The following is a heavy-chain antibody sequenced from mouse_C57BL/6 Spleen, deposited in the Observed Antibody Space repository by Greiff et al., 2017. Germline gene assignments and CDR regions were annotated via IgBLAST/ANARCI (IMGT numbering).Heavy chain of an antibody. CDR2: ISSGSSTI. D-gene: IGHD2-10*01. J-gene: IGHJ1*03. V-gene: IGHV5-17*01. CDR1: GFTFSDYG. Sequence: EVHLVESGGGLVKPGGSLKLSCAASGFTFSDYGMHWVRQAPEKGLEWVAYISSGSSTIYYADTVKGRFTISRDNAKNTLFLQMTSLRSEDTAMXYCARRTSLPSWYFDVWGTGTTVTVSS. CDR3: ARRTSLPSWYFDV.